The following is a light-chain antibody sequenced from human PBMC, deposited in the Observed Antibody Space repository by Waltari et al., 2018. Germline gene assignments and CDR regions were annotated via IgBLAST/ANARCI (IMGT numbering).Light chain of an antibody. Sequence: QPALTQPASVSGSPGQSVPISCTVTSSDVGNCHLVSWYQQPHGNVPKLIIYESSKRPSGVSNPFSGSKSGNTASLTISGLRAEDEADYYCCSYAGSRTYVFGTGTKVTVL. CDR3: CSYAGSRTYV. CDR1: SSDVGNCHL. J-gene: IGLJ1*01. V-gene: IGLV2-23*01. CDR2: ESS.